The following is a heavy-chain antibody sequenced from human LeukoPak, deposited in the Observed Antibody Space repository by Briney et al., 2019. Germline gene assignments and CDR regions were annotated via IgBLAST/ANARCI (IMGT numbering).Heavy chain of an antibody. Sequence: PGGSLRLSCAASGSTFSSYWMSWVRQAPGKGLEWVANVKQDGSEKYYVDSVKGRFSISRDNAKNSLYLQMSSLRAEDTAVYYCVREVCDSREDYWGQGTLVIVSS. CDR2: VKQDGSEK. CDR1: GSTFSSYW. J-gene: IGHJ4*02. V-gene: IGHV3-7*01. D-gene: IGHD6-13*01. CDR3: VREVCDSREDY.